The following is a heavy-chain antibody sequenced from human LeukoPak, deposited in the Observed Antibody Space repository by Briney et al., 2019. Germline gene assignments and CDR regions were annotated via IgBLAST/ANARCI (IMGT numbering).Heavy chain of an antibody. CDR3: ARPYCGGDCYMAYYYYYMDV. J-gene: IGHJ6*03. Sequence: GGSLRLSCAASGFTFSSYGMSWVRQAPGKGLEWVSAISSSSSTIYYADSVKGRFTISRDNAKNSLYLQMNSLRAEDTAVYYCARPYCGGDCYMAYYYYYMDVWGKGTTVTVSS. D-gene: IGHD2-21*02. CDR2: ISSSSSTI. CDR1: GFTFSSYG. V-gene: IGHV3-48*01.